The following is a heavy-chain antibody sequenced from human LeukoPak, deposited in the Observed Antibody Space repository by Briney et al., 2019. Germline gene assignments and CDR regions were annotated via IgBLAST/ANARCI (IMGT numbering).Heavy chain of an antibody. CDR2: IYYSGST. CDR3: ARAHPPSEWFDP. Sequence: SETLYLTCTVSGGSISSYYWSWIRQPPGKGLEWIGYIYYSGSTNYNPSLKSRVTISVDTSKNQFSLKLSSVTAADTAVYYCARAHPPSEWFDPWGQGTLVTVSS. J-gene: IGHJ5*02. V-gene: IGHV4-59*01. CDR1: GGSISSYY.